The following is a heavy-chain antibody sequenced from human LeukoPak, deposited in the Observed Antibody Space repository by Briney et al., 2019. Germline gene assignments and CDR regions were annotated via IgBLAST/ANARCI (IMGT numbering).Heavy chain of an antibody. CDR1: GFTFSNYS. CDR3: TKARSASSSSCYNY. Sequence: GGSLRLSCAASGFTFSNYSMTWVRQAPGKGLEWVSSISGSDTSTYYADSVKGRFTISRDNSKNTLELQMDSLRAEGTAVYYCTKARSASSSSCYNYWGQGILVTVSS. J-gene: IGHJ4*02. V-gene: IGHV3-23*01. D-gene: IGHD2-2*02. CDR2: ISGSDTST.